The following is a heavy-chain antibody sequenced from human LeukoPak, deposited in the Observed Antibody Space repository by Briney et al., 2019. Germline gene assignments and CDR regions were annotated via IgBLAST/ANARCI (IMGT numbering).Heavy chain of an antibody. Sequence: SETLSLTCAVYGGSFSGYYWSWIRQPPGKGLEWIGEINHSGSTNYNPSLKSRVTISVDTSKNQFSLKLSSVTAADTAVYYCARGRTGYSYGRRTNFDYWGQGTLVTVSS. CDR3: ARGRTGYSYGRRTNFDY. D-gene: IGHD5-18*01. CDR2: INHSGST. CDR1: GGSFSGYY. J-gene: IGHJ4*02. V-gene: IGHV4-34*01.